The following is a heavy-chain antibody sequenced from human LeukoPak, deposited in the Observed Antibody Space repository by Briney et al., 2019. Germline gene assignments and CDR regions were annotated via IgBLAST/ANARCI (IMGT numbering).Heavy chain of an antibody. J-gene: IGHJ5*02. D-gene: IGHD1-26*01. CDR2: IIPIFGTA. V-gene: IGHV1-69*13. CDR3: ADTTSEANGFDP. Sequence: GASVKVSCKASGGTFSSYAISWVRQAPGQGLEWMGGIIPIFGTANYAQKFQGRVTITADESTSTAYMELSSLRSEDTAVYYCADTTSEANGFDPWGQGTLVTVSS. CDR1: GGTFSSYA.